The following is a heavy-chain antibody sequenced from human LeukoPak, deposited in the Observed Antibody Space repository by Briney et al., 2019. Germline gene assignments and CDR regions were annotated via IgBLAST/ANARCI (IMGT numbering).Heavy chain of an antibody. Sequence: PWGSLRLSCAASGFTVSSNYMRWVRQAPGQGLEWVSVIYSGGNTYYADSVKGRFTITRDNSKNTLYLQMNSLRAEDTAMYYCARDIVAGNYGMDVWGQGTTVTVSS. CDR2: IYSGGNT. J-gene: IGHJ6*02. CDR1: GFTVSSNY. D-gene: IGHD2-15*01. CDR3: ARDIVAGNYGMDV. V-gene: IGHV3-53*01.